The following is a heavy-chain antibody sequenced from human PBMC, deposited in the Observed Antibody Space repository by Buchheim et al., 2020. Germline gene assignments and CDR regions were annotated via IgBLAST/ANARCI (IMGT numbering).Heavy chain of an antibody. CDR1: GGSISSGGYY. V-gene: IGHV4-31*01. CDR2: IYYSGST. D-gene: IGHD6-19*01. CDR3: ARGTRIAVAGLYYFDY. Sequence: QVQLQESGPGLVKPSQTPSLPCTVSGGSISSGGYYWSWIRQHPGKGLEWIGYIYYSGSTYYNPSLKSPVTISVTPPKNHLSLKLSSVTAADTAVYYCARGTRIAVAGLYYFDYWGQGTL. J-gene: IGHJ4*02.